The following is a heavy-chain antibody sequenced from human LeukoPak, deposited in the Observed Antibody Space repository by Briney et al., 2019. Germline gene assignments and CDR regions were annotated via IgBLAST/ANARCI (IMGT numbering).Heavy chain of an antibody. V-gene: IGHV4-34*01. Sequence: SETLSLTCAVYGGSFSGYYWSWIRQPPGKGLEWIGEINHSGSTNYNPSLKSRVTISVDTSKNQFSVKLSSVTAADTAVYYCARYRYCSGGSCRGCFDYWGQGTLVTVSS. CDR2: INHSGST. CDR1: GGSFSGYY. D-gene: IGHD2-15*01. CDR3: ARYRYCSGGSCRGCFDY. J-gene: IGHJ4*02.